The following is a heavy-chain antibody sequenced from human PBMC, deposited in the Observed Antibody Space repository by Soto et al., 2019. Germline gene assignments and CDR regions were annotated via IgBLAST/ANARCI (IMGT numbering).Heavy chain of an antibody. CDR1: GYTFTSYG. D-gene: IGHD3-10*01. CDR3: ARDRWFGESYYYGMDV. V-gene: IGHV1-18*01. Sequence: QVPLVQSGAEVKKPGASVKVSCKASGYTFTSYGISWVRQAPGQGLEWMGWISAYNGNTNYAQKLQGRVTMTTDTSTSTAYMELRSLRSDDTAVYYCARDRWFGESYYYGMDVWGQGTTVTVSS. J-gene: IGHJ6*02. CDR2: ISAYNGNT.